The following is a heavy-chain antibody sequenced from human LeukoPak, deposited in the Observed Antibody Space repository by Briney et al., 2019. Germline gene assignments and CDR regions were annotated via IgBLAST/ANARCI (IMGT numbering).Heavy chain of an antibody. D-gene: IGHD3-22*01. CDR2: ISAYNGNT. CDR3: ARDEWAGYYDSSGYADGMDV. CDR1: GYTFTSYG. Sequence: GASVKISCKASGYTFTSYGISWVRQAPGQGLEWMGWISAYNGNTNYAQKLQGRVTMTTDTSTSTAYMELRSLRPDGTAVYYCARDEWAGYYDSSGYADGMDVWGQGTTVTVSS. V-gene: IGHV1-18*01. J-gene: IGHJ6*02.